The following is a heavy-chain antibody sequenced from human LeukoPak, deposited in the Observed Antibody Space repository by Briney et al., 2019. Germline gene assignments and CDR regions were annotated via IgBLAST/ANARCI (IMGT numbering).Heavy chain of an antibody. V-gene: IGHV3-7*01. CDR2: IKQDGTEK. CDR3: TRSTSRAFDI. J-gene: IGHJ3*02. Sequence: GGSLRLSCAASGFTFRSYWLNRVRQAPGEGLEWVANIKQDGTEKYYVDSVKGRFTISRDDADNSLFLQMDSLRAEDTAIYYCTRSTSRAFDIWGQGTVVTVSS. CDR1: GFTFRSYW.